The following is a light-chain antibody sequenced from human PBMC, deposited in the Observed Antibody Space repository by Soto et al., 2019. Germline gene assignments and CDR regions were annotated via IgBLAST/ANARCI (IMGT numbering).Light chain of an antibody. Sequence: EIVLTQSPGTLSLPPGERATLSCRASQSVSSRYLAWYQQKPGQAPRLLIYGASSRPTGIPDRFSGSGSGTAFTLTISRLEPEDFAVYYCQQYGSFFGGGTKVEIK. CDR1: QSVSSRY. J-gene: IGKJ4*01. CDR3: QQYGSF. CDR2: GAS. V-gene: IGKV3-20*01.